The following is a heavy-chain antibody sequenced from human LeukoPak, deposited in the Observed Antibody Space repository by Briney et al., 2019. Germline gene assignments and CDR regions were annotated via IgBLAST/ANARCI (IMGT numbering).Heavy chain of an antibody. CDR1: GLTVSSNC. J-gene: IGHJ4*02. CDR3: ASRPTSNKGPLDF. CDR2: IYGADTT. V-gene: IGHV3-53*01. Sequence: PGGSLRLSCAASGLTVSSNCMSWVRQAPGKGLEWVSIIYGADTTNYADSVKGRFTISRDNSKNTPYLQMNSLGAEDTALYYCASRPTSNKGPLDFWGQGTLVTVSS.